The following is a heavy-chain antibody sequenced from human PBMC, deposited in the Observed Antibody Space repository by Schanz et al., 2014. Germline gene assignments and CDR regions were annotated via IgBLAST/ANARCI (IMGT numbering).Heavy chain of an antibody. V-gene: IGHV3-23*04. CDR3: ARGRTFDY. CDR1: GFTFSDYY. Sequence: VYLVESGGDLVKPGGSLRLSCAASGFTFSDYYMTWIRQAPGKGLEWVSGLTEGGGGTYYTDAVKGRFTISRDSSKNTLYLQMNSLRADDTAVYYCARGRTFDYWGQGTLVTVSS. J-gene: IGHJ4*02. CDR2: LTEGGGGT.